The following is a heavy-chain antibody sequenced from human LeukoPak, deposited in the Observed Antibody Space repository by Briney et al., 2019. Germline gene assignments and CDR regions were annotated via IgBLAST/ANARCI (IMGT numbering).Heavy chain of an antibody. CDR3: AEQDTSGYYGLDF. CDR1: GYSFTTYW. Sequence: GESLKISCEASGYSFTTYWIGWVRQMPGKGLEWMGFIYPGDSDTTYSPSFQGQVTISADKSISTAYLQWSSLKASDTAMYYCAEQDTSGYYGLDFWGQGTLVTVSS. CDR2: IYPGDSDT. J-gene: IGHJ4*02. V-gene: IGHV5-51*01. D-gene: IGHD3-22*01.